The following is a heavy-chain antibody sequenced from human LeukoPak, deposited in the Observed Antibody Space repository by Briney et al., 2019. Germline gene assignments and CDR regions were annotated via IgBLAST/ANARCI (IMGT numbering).Heavy chain of an antibody. D-gene: IGHD6-6*01. CDR3: ARASSSSVTFDI. Sequence: GGSLRLSCVASGFTFNKYGMHWVRQAPGKGLEWVAVISHEGSEKYYADSVRGRFTISRDNSKNTLYLQMNSLRAEDTAVYYCARASSSSVTFDIWGQGTMVTVSS. CDR1: GFTFNKYG. V-gene: IGHV3-30*03. CDR2: ISHEGSEK. J-gene: IGHJ3*02.